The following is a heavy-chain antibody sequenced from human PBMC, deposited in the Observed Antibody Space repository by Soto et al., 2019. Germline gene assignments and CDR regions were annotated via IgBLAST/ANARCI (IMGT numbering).Heavy chain of an antibody. J-gene: IGHJ2*01. CDR3: ASDSECGGDCSSKYFDL. D-gene: IGHD2-21*02. CDR2: VWYEGSNK. CDR1: GFTFSSYG. Sequence: QVQLVESGGGVVQPGRSLRLSCAASGFTFSSYGMHWVRQAPGKGLERVAVVWYEGSNKYYADSVKGRFTISRDNYKNTLYLPMNCSRAEDTAVYYWASDSECGGDCSSKYFDLWGRGTLVTVAS. V-gene: IGHV3-33*01.